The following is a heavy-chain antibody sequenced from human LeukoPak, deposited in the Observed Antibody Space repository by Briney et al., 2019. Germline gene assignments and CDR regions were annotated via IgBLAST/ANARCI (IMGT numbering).Heavy chain of an antibody. D-gene: IGHD6-19*01. CDR2: ISSSSSYI. V-gene: IGHV3-21*01. CDR1: GFTFSNYG. Sequence: PGGSLRLSCAASGFTFSNYGMNWVRQAPGKGLEWVSSISSSSSYIYYADSVKGRFTISRDNSKNTLYLQMNSLRAEDTAVYYCAKDPGSSGSTLDYWGQGTLVTVSS. J-gene: IGHJ4*02. CDR3: AKDPGSSGSTLDY.